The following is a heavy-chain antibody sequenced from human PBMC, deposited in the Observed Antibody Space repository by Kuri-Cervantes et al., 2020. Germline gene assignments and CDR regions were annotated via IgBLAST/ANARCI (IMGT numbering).Heavy chain of an antibody. CDR3: ARDAKYYHDSSGYY. V-gene: IGHV3-48*04. D-gene: IGHD3-22*01. CDR2: ISGSSTI. CDR1: GFTFSSYS. J-gene: IGHJ4*02. Sequence: GGSLRLSCAASGFTFSSYSMNWVRQAPGKGLEWVSYISGSSTIYYADSVKGRFTISRDNAKNSVYLQMNNLRAEDTAVYYCARDAKYYHDSSGYYWGQGTLVTVSS.